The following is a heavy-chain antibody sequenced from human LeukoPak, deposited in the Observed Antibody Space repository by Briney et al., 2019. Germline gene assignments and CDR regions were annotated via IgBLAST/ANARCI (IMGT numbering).Heavy chain of an antibody. J-gene: IGHJ3*02. CDR3: ARMQSAYDAFDI. CDR2: IDWDDDK. Sequence: SGPTLLNPTQTLTLTCTFSGFSLSTNGLCVSWIRQPPGKALVWLARIDWDDDKYYSTSLKTRLTISMDTSKNQVVLTMTNVDPVDTATYYCARMQSAYDAFDIWGQGTLVTVSS. CDR1: GFSLSTNGLC. D-gene: IGHD3-3*01. V-gene: IGHV2-70*11.